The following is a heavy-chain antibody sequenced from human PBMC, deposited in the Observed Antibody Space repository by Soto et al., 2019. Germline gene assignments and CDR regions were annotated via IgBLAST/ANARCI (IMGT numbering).Heavy chain of an antibody. CDR1: GYTFTSYA. CDR3: VKLLSRDGDY. CDR2: INAGNGNT. J-gene: IGHJ4*02. V-gene: IGHV1-3*01. D-gene: IGHD6-13*01. Sequence: ASVKVSCKASGYTFTSYAMHRVRQAPGQRLEWMGWINAGNGNTKYSQKFQGRVTITRDTSASTAYMELSSLRSEDTAVYYCVKLLSRDGDYFGQGTLLTVSS.